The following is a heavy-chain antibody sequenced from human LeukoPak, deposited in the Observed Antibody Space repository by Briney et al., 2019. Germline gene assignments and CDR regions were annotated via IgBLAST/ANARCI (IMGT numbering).Heavy chain of an antibody. CDR1: GFTFSNYG. CDR3: AKDRYYYGSGTYPFDY. J-gene: IGHJ4*02. Sequence: GGSLRLSCAASGFTFSNYGIHWVRQAPGKGLEWVAFIQYDGSNKYYADSVKGRFTISRDNSKNTLYLQVNSLRAEDTAVYYCAKDRYYYGSGTYPFDYWGQGTLVTVSS. V-gene: IGHV3-30*02. CDR2: IQYDGSNK. D-gene: IGHD3-10*01.